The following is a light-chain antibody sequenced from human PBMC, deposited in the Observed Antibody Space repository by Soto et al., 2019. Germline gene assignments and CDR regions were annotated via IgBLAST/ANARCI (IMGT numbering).Light chain of an antibody. CDR1: RGDVGSYNL. CDR2: EVD. J-gene: IGLJ1*01. Sequence: QSVLTQPASVSGSPGQSITISCTGNRGDVGSYNLVSWYQQHPGKAPKLMIYEVDKRPSGVSDRFSGSKSGYTASLTISGLQAEDEADYYCCSYAGSSTYVFGTGTKVTVL. CDR3: CSYAGSSTYV. V-gene: IGLV2-23*02.